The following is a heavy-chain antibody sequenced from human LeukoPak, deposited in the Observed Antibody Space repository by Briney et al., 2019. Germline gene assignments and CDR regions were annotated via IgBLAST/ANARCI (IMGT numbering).Heavy chain of an antibody. J-gene: IGHJ4*02. Sequence: GGSLRLSCAASGSTFSSYAMSWVRQAPGKGLEWVSAISGSGGSTYYADSVKGRFTISRDNSKNTLYLQMNSLRAEDTAVYYCAKGGLYSSSPLPDYWGQGTLVTVSS. CDR1: GSTFSSYA. V-gene: IGHV3-23*01. CDR2: ISGSGGST. CDR3: AKGGLYSSSPLPDY. D-gene: IGHD6-6*01.